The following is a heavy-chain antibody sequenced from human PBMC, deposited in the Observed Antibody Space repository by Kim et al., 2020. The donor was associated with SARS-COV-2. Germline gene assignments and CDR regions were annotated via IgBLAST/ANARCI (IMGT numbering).Heavy chain of an antibody. CDR1: GYNFANHW. CDR3: ARQPYNYYDIFTGYAANFDL. J-gene: IGHJ4*02. Sequence: GESLKISCKASGYNFANHWIAWVRQMPGKGLEWMGIVYPGDSDTRYSPSFRGRVTVSADKSIGTAYLGWGSLEASDSGIYFCARQPYNYYDIFTGYAANFDLWGQGTLITVSS. D-gene: IGHD3-9*01. CDR2: VYPGDSDT. V-gene: IGHV5-51*01.